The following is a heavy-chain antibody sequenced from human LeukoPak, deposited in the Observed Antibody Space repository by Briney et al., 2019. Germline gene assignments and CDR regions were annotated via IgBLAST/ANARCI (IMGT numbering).Heavy chain of an antibody. Sequence: PSETLSLTCTVSGGSISSGGYYWSWIRQHPGKGLEWIGYIYYSGSTYYNPSLKSRVTISVDTSKNQFSLKLSSVTAADTAVYYCARDLGRGYSGYRRYYFDYWGQGTLVTVSS. D-gene: IGHD5-12*01. J-gene: IGHJ4*02. CDR3: ARDLGRGYSGYRRYYFDY. CDR1: GGSISSGGYY. V-gene: IGHV4-31*03. CDR2: IYYSGST.